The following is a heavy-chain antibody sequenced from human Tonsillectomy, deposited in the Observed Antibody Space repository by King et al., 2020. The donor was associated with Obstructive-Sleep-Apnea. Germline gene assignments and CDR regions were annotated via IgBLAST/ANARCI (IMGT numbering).Heavy chain of an antibody. CDR3: ATGSAYTEYLPH. V-gene: IGHV4-31*03. J-gene: IGHJ1*01. CDR2: IYYSGNT. CDR1: GGSISSGGYY. D-gene: IGHD3-16*01. Sequence: VQLQESGPGLVKPSQTLSLTCSVSGGSISSGGYYWTWVRQHPGKGLEWIGYIYYSGNTYYNPSLKSRVIISVDTSKNQFSLKVRSVTAADTAVYFCATGSAYTEYLPHWGQGTLVTVSS.